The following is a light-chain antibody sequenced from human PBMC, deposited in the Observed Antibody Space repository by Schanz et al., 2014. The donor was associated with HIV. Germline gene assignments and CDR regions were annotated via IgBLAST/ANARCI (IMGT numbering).Light chain of an antibody. Sequence: QSALTQPPSASGSPGQSVNISCTGTSSDVGGYYYVSWYQQHPGKAPKLMIYEVSKRPSGVPDRLSGSKSGNTASLTVSGLQAEDEADYYCATWDDSLNAWVFGGGTKLTVL. J-gene: IGLJ3*02. CDR2: EVS. CDR3: ATWDDSLNAWV. CDR1: SSDVGGYYY. V-gene: IGLV2-8*01.